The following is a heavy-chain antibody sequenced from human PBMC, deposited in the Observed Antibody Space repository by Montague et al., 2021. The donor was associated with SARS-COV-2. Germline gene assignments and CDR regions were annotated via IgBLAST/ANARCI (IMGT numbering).Heavy chain of an antibody. CDR2: INQDGSVA. J-gene: IGHJ3*01. D-gene: IGHD3-22*01. V-gene: IGHV3-7*03. Sequence: SLRLSCAASGFTASGFTFSNYWMSWIRQAPGKGLEWVANINQDGSVASYVDSVKGRFTISRDNAKSSLYLQMNSLGAEDTAVYYCARDGGGYFYADDAFGLWGRGTMVIISS. CDR3: ARDGGGYFYADDAFGL. CDR1: GFTFSNYW.